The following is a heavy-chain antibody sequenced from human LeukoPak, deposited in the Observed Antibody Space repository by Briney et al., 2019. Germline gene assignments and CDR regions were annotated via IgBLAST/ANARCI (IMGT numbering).Heavy chain of an antibody. D-gene: IGHD3-10*01. Sequence: GGSLRLSCAASGFTFSSFEMNWVRQAPGKGLEWVSYISSSGTIIYYADSVKGRFTISRDNAKNSLYLQMNSLRAEDTAVYYCARTLGGSYFFDYWGHGRLVTVSS. CDR2: ISSSGTII. CDR3: ARTLGGSYFFDY. V-gene: IGHV3-48*03. J-gene: IGHJ4*01. CDR1: GFTFSSFE.